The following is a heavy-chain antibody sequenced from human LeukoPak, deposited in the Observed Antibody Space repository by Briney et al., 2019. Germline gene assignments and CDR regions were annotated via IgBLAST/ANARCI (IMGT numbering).Heavy chain of an antibody. V-gene: IGHV2-5*02. CDR2: IYWDDDK. Sequence: SGPTLVKPTQTLTLTCTFTGFSLSTSGVGVGWIRQPPGKALEWLALIYWDDDKRCSPSLKSRLTITKDTSKNQVVLTMTNMDPVDTATYYCARLYYDILTGYYYFDYWGQGTLVTVSS. CDR3: ARLYYDILTGYYYFDY. D-gene: IGHD3-9*01. J-gene: IGHJ4*02. CDR1: GFSLSTSGVG.